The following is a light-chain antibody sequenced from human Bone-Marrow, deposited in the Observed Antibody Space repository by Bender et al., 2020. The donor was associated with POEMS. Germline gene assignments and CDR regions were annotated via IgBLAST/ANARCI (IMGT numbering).Light chain of an antibody. J-gene: IGLJ2*01. CDR3: CSYAGSYTLVV. CDR2: DVT. CDR1: NSDIGSYNL. Sequence: QSALTQPASVSASPGQPITISCSGTNSDIGSYNLVSWYQQHPGKAPKLMIYDVTNRPSGVPDRFSGSKSGNTASLTISGLQAEDKADYYCCSYAGSYTLVVFGGGTELTVL. V-gene: IGLV2-14*02.